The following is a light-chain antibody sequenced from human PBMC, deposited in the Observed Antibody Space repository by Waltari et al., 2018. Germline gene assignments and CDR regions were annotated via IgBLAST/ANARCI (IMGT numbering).Light chain of an antibody. CDR3: CSYAVSSGMV. Sequence: QSALTQPASVSGSPGQSITISCTGTSSDVGSFNLVPWYQQHPGKAPKLVIYEGDKRPSGVANRFSGSKSGNTASRRISGLQAEDEADYYCCSYAVSSGMVFGGGTKLTVL. J-gene: IGLJ2*01. V-gene: IGLV2-23*01. CDR2: EGD. CDR1: SSDVGSFNL.